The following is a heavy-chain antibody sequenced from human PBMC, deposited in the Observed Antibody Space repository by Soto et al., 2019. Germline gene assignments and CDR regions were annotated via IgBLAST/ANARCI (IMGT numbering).Heavy chain of an antibody. CDR2: IYYSGST. V-gene: IGHV4-39*01. CDR1: GGSIRSSSSY. Sequence: QLQLQESGPGLVKPSETLSLTCTVSGGSIRSSSSYWDWIRQPPGKGLEWIGSIYYSGSTYYNPSLKSRVIISMDKSKNQFSLNVSSVTAANTAVYYCARRRGVVQDGMDAWGQGTTVIVSS. CDR3: ARRRGVVQDGMDA. D-gene: IGHD3-3*01. J-gene: IGHJ6*02.